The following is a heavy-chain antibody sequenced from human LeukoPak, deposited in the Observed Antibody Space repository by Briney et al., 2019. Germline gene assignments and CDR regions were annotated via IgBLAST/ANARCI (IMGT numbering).Heavy chain of an antibody. CDR1: GGSFSGYY. V-gene: IGHV4-34*01. CDR3: ARSGWYGGGGYYFDY. J-gene: IGHJ4*02. Sequence: SETLSLTCAVYGGSFSGYYWSWIRQPPGKGLEWIGEINHSGSTNYNPSLKSRVTISVDTSKNQFSLKLSSVTAADTAVYYCARSGWYGGGGYYFDYWGQGTLVTVSS. CDR2: INHSGST. D-gene: IGHD6-19*01.